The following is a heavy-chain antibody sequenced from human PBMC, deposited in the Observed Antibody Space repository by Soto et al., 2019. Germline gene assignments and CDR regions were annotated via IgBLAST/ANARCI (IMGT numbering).Heavy chain of an antibody. CDR2: ISGSGGST. CDR3: AKDVVGYYGSGSPSLFDY. Sequence: GGSLRLSCAASGFTFSSYAMSWVHQAPGKGLEWVSAISGSGGSTYYADSVKGRFTISRDNSKNTLYLQMNSLRAEDTAVYYCAKDVVGYYGSGSPSLFDYWGQGTLVTVSS. V-gene: IGHV3-23*01. CDR1: GFTFSSYA. D-gene: IGHD3-10*01. J-gene: IGHJ4*02.